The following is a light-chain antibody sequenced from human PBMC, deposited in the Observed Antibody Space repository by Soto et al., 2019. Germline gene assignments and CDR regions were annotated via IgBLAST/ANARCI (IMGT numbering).Light chain of an antibody. Sequence: IVLTQSPGTLSLSPWERATLSCRASQSVSSSYLAWYQQKPGQAPRLLIYGASSRATGIPDRFSGSGSGTDFTLTISRLEPEDFAVYYCRQYGSSPPLTFGGGTKVDNK. J-gene: IGKJ4*01. V-gene: IGKV3-20*01. CDR3: RQYGSSPPLT. CDR1: QSVSSSY. CDR2: GAS.